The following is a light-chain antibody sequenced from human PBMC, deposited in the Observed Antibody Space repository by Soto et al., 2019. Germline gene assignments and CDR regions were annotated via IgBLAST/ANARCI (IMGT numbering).Light chain of an antibody. V-gene: IGKV3-20*01. Sequence: EIVMTQSPATLSVSPGETASLSCRASQSAGNFLAWYQQKPGQAPRLPIYGASNRATGIPDRFSGSGSGTDFTLTISRLEPEDFAVYYCQQYGSSGTFGQGTKVDIK. CDR1: QSAGNF. CDR2: GAS. J-gene: IGKJ1*01. CDR3: QQYGSSGT.